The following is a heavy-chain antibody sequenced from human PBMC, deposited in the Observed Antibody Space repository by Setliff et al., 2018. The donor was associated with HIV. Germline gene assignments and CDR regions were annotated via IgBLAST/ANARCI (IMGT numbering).Heavy chain of an antibody. CDR3: AKDYYDFVWGSSLAY. J-gene: IGHJ4*02. CDR2: ISGGTGYT. Sequence: GGSLRLSCAASGFTFNTYAMSWVRQAPGKGLEWVSTISGGTGYTYYADSVKGRFTISRDNSKNTLYLQMNSLRAEDTAVYYCAKDYYDFVWGSSLAYWGQGTLVTVSS. V-gene: IGHV3-23*01. CDR1: GFTFNTYA. D-gene: IGHD3-16*01.